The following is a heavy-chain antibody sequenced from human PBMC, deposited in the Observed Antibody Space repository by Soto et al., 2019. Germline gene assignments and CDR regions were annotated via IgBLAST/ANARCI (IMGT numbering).Heavy chain of an antibody. Sequence: EVKLLESGGGLVQPGGSMRLSCEASGFPFWTYSMSWVRQAPGRGPEWVSAISGSGASTYYTDSVQGRFTISRDNSRSMLYLQMSSLRVEDTAVYYCAKDPGKYNYGPWDYWGQGTLVTVSS. V-gene: IGHV3-23*01. CDR3: AKDPGKYNYGPWDY. CDR1: GFPFWTYS. J-gene: IGHJ4*02. D-gene: IGHD5-18*01. CDR2: ISGSGAST.